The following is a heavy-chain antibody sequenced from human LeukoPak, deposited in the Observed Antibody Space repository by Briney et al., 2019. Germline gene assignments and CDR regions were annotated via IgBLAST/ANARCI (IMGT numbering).Heavy chain of an antibody. D-gene: IGHD1-7*01. Sequence: SETLSLTCTVSGGSISSYYWSWIRQPAGKGLEWIGRIYTSGRTDYNPSLKSRVTISINTSKNQFSLDLTSVTAADTAVYYCARDSVTGNTRIDYWGQGTLVTVSS. V-gene: IGHV4-4*07. CDR3: ARDSVTGNTRIDY. J-gene: IGHJ4*02. CDR2: IYTSGRT. CDR1: GGSISSYY.